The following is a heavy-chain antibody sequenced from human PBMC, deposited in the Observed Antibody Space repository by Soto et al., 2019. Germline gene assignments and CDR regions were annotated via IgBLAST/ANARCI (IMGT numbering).Heavy chain of an antibody. V-gene: IGHV3-15*01. CDR2: IKGEADGGTT. D-gene: IGHD3-22*01. J-gene: IGHJ4*02. CDR3: TTGLSNGYYNFDY. Sequence: GGSLRLSCAASGFTFSNAWMSWVRQAPGKGLEWVGRIKGEADGGTTDYAAPAKGRITISRDHSKDTLYLQMNSLKTEDTAVYYCTTGLSNGYYNFDYWGQGTPVTVSS. CDR1: GFTFSNAW.